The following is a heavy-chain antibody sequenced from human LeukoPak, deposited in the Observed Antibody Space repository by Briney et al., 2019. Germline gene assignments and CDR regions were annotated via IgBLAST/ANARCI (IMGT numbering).Heavy chain of an antibody. CDR3: AGDYDFWSGYYRPYWFDP. J-gene: IGHJ5*02. D-gene: IGHD3-3*01. Sequence: ASVKVSCKASGYTFTGYYMHWVRQAPGQGLEWMGWINPNSGGTNYAQKFQGRVTMTSDTSISTAYMELSRLRSDDTAVYYCAGDYDFWSGYYRPYWFDPWGQGTLVTVSS. V-gene: IGHV1-2*02. CDR1: GYTFTGYY. CDR2: INPNSGGT.